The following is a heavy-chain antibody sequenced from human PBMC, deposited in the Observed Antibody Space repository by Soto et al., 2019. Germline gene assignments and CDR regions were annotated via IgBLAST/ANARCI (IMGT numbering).Heavy chain of an antibody. CDR1: GFTFSSYG. V-gene: IGHV3-33*06. D-gene: IGHD2-2*01. CDR2: IWYDGSNK. Sequence: PGGSLRLSCAASGFTFSSYGMHWVRQAPGKGLEWVAVIWYDGSNKYYADSVKGRFTISRDNSKNTLYLQMNSLRAEDTAVYYCSKEPAPAPAWGQGTLVTVSS. CDR3: SKEPAPAPA. J-gene: IGHJ1*01.